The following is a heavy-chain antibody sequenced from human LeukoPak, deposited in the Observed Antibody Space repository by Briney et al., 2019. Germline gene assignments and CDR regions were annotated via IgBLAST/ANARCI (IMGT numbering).Heavy chain of an antibody. D-gene: IGHD5-24*01. CDR3: AKTEMATTTYDAFDI. J-gene: IGHJ3*02. CDR2: ISGSGGST. V-gene: IGHV3-23*01. CDR1: GFTFSSYG. Sequence: GGSLRLSCAASGFTFSSYGMSWVRQAPGKGLEWVSAISGSGGSTYYAGSVKGRFTISRDNSKNTLYLQMNSLRAEDTAVYYCAKTEMATTTYDAFDIWGQGTMVTVSS.